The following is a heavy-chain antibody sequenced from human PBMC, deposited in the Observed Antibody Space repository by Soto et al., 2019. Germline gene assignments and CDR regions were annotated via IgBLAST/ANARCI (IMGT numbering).Heavy chain of an antibody. Sequence: QVQLVESGGDVVQPGRSLRLSCAASGFTFSSYGMHWVRQAPGKGLEWVAVIWYDGSNKYYADSVKGRFTISRDNSKNNLYLQMNSLRAEDTAVYYCARDTIVGATHFDYWGQGTLVTVSS. CDR3: ARDTIVGATHFDY. V-gene: IGHV3-33*01. D-gene: IGHD1-26*01. J-gene: IGHJ4*02. CDR1: GFTFSSYG. CDR2: IWYDGSNK.